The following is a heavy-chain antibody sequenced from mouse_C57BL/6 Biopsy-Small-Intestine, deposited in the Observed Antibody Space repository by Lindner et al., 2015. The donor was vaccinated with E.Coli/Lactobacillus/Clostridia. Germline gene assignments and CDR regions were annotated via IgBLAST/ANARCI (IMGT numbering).Heavy chain of an antibody. Sequence: SVKVSCKASGYTFSTYALHWVRQAPGQRLEWMGWINSDNGNTKYSQKFQGRVTITRDTSASMAYMELSSLRSEDTAVYYCAVEPLNFVLGMAFWGQGTTVTVSS. CDR2: INSDNGNT. V-gene: IGHV1-84*02. CDR3: AVEPLNFVLGMAF. D-gene: IGHD2-10*02. CDR1: GYTFSTYA. J-gene: IGHJ1*01.